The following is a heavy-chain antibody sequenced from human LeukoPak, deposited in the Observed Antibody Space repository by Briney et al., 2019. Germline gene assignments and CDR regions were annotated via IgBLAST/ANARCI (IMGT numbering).Heavy chain of an antibody. CDR1: GYSFITYL. V-gene: IGHV5-51*01. CDR2: IYPGDTET. D-gene: IGHD6-19*01. CDR3: ARRWSSACYSDY. Sequence: EALKISCKGSGYSFITYLLGWVREMPRKGLEWMGIIYPGDTETTYSPSFQGQVSISADKSITTAYLQWSSLKASDTAMYYCARRWSSACYSDYWGQGTLVTVSS. J-gene: IGHJ4*02.